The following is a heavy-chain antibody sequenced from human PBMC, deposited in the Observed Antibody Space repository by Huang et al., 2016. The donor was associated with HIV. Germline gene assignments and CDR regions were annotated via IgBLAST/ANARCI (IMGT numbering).Heavy chain of an antibody. CDR2: ISYDGGKK. CDR1: GFTFRTYT. J-gene: IGHJ4*02. V-gene: IGHV3-30*04. CDR3: TREFTTSVQFFDL. Sequence: QVKLVDSGGGVVQPGISLRLSCAASGFTFRTYTFHWVRQAPGKGLEWVAGISYDGGKKFYADSVKGRFTISRDNSKNTVYLEVSSPRPEDSAVYYCTREFTTSVQFFDLWGQGTLVTVSS. D-gene: IGHD4-4*01.